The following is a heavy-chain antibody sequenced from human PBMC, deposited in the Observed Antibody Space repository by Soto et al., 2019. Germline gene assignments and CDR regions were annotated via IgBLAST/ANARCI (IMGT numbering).Heavy chain of an antibody. CDR2: IYYSGST. D-gene: IGHD4-17*01. V-gene: IGHV4-39*01. J-gene: IGHJ3*02. CDR3: ARHRRNIYGDYDAFDI. Sequence: QLQLQESGPGLVKPSETLSLTCTVSGGSISSSSYYWGWIRQPPGKGLEWIGSIYYSGSTYYNPSLKSRVTLAVDKSKNRFSLKMSSVTAADTAVYYCARHRRNIYGDYDAFDIWGQGTMVTVSS. CDR1: GGSISSSSYY.